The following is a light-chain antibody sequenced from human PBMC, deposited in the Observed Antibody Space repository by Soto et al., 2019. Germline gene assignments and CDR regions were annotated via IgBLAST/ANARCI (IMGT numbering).Light chain of an antibody. V-gene: IGLV1-51*02. Sequence: QSALTQPPSVSAAPGQKVTISCSGSSSNIGNNYVSWSQQLPGTAPKLLIYENNKRPSGIPDRFSGSKSCTSATLCITGLQTGDEADYYCGTWDSSLSGGVFGGGTKVTV. J-gene: IGLJ2*01. CDR3: GTWDSSLSGGV. CDR1: SSNIGNNY. CDR2: ENN.